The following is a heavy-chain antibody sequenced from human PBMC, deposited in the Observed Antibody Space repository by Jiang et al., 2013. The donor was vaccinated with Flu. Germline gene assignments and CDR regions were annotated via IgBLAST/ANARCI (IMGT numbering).Heavy chain of an antibody. V-gene: IGHV4-38-2*01. J-gene: IGHJ4*02. Sequence: LLKPSETLSLTCVVSGYSISSGYFWAWIRQPPGKGLEWIGNIHYSGSTSYNPSLRSRVTISQDTSKNHFSLKLNSVTAADTAVYYCARGGAQDYWGQGTLVTASS. CDR3: ARGGAQDY. CDR1: GYSISSGYF. D-gene: IGHD1-26*01. CDR2: IHYSGST.